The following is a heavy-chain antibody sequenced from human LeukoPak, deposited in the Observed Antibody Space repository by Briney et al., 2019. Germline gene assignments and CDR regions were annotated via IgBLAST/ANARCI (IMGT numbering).Heavy chain of an antibody. CDR3: ASSTYYYYGMDV. V-gene: IGHV4-59*01. Sequence: PSETLSLNCTVSGGSITGYYWTWIRQPPGKGLEWIGYIYYSGSTNYNPSLKSRVTISVDTSKSQFSLKLSSVTAADTAVYYCASSTYYYYGMDVWGQGTTVTVSS. J-gene: IGHJ6*02. CDR1: GGSITGYY. CDR2: IYYSGST.